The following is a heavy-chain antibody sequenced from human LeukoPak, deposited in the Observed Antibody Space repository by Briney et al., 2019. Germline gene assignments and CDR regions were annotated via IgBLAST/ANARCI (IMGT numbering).Heavy chain of an antibody. D-gene: IGHD2-15*01. CDR1: GYTFTSYG. CDR2: ISAYNGNT. Sequence: GASVKVSCTASGYTFTSYGISWVRQAPGQGLEWMGWISAYNGNTNYAQKLQGRVTMTTDTSTSTAYMELRSLRSDDTAVYYCARWRQYCSGGSCYDLDYWGQGTLVTVSS. V-gene: IGHV1-18*01. J-gene: IGHJ4*02. CDR3: ARWRQYCSGGSCYDLDY.